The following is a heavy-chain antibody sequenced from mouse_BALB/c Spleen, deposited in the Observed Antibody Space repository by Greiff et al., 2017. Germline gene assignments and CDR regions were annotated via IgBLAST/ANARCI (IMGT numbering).Heavy chain of an antibody. CDR2: IDPYDSAT. CDR3: ARHYDYDAFAY. CDR1: GYTFTSYW. D-gene: IGHD2-4*01. Sequence: QVQLQQPGAELVRPGASVKLSCKASGYTFTSYWMNWVKQRPEQGLEWIGRIDPYDSATHYNQKFKDKAILTVDKSSSTAYMQLSSLTSEDSAVYCCARHYDYDAFAYWGQGTLVTVSA. V-gene: IGHV1-52*01. J-gene: IGHJ3*01.